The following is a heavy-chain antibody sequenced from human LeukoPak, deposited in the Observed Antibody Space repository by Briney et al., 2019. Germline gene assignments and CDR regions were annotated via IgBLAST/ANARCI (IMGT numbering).Heavy chain of an antibody. V-gene: IGHV3-7*01. Sequence: GGSLRLSCAASGFTFSSYWMSWVRQAPGKGLEWVANIKQDGSEKYCVDSVKGRFTISRDNAKNSLYLQMNSLRAEDTAVYYCARGYSGSYPAYMDVWGKGTTVTVSS. CDR1: GFTFSSYW. D-gene: IGHD1-26*01. J-gene: IGHJ6*03. CDR2: IKQDGSEK. CDR3: ARGYSGSYPAYMDV.